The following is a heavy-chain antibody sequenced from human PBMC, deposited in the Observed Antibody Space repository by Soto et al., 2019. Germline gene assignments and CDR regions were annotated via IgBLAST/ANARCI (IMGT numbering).Heavy chain of an antibody. CDR1: GYTFTSYA. D-gene: IGHD3-22*01. CDR3: ARVYYYYDTSGMAYYYGMDV. J-gene: IGHJ6*02. V-gene: IGHV1-3*01. Sequence: ASVKVSCKASGYTFTSYAMHWVRQAPGQRLEWMGWINAGNGNTKYSQKFQGRVTITRDTSASTAYMELSSLRSEDTAVYYCARVYYYYDTSGMAYYYGMDVWGQGTTVTVSS. CDR2: INAGNGNT.